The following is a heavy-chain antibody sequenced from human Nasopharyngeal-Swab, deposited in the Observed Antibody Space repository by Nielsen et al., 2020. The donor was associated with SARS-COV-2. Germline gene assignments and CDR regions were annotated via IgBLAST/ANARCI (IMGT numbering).Heavy chain of an antibody. Sequence: ASVKVSCKASGYTFTGYYMHWVRQAPGQGLEWMGRINPNSGGTNYAQKFQGRVTMTRDTSISTAYMELSRPRSDDTAVYYCARVKFRCITMVRGLDYWGQGTLVTVSS. D-gene: IGHD3-10*01. CDR1: GYTFTGYY. CDR2: INPNSGGT. V-gene: IGHV1-2*06. J-gene: IGHJ4*02. CDR3: ARVKFRCITMVRGLDY.